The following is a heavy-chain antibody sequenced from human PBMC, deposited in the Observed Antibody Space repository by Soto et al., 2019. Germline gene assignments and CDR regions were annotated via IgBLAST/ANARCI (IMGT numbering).Heavy chain of an antibody. D-gene: IGHD3-3*01. CDR1: GFTFENYA. Sequence: GGSLRLSCVASGFTFENYAMSWVRQPPGKGLGWVSAISGSGGTTYYSDSVKGRFTISRDNSKNTVYLQMNDLRVEDAAEYFCAKDSWAIFGVPAGEYYAMDVWGQGTTVTVSS. J-gene: IGHJ6*02. CDR3: AKDSWAIFGVPAGEYYAMDV. V-gene: IGHV3-23*01. CDR2: ISGSGGTT.